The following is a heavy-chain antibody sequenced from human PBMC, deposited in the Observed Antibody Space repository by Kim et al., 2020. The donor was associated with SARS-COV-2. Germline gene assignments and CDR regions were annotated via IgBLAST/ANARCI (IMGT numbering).Heavy chain of an antibody. D-gene: IGHD3-22*01. J-gene: IGHJ3*02. Sequence: SETLSLTCTVSGGSISSGGYYWSWIRQHPGKGLEWIGYIYYSGSTYYNPSLKSRVTISVDTSKNQFSLKLSSVTAADTAVYYCARDGGKDDSSGFVAFDIWGQGTMVTVSS. CDR1: GGSISSGGYY. CDR3: ARDGGKDDSSGFVAFDI. CDR2: IYYSGST. V-gene: IGHV4-31*03.